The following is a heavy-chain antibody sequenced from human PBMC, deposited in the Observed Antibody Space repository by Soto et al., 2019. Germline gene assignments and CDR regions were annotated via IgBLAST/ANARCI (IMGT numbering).Heavy chain of an antibody. D-gene: IGHD2-2*01. Sequence: PSETLSLTCTVSGGSISSYYWSWIRQPPGKGLEWIGYIYYSGSTNYNPSLKSRVTISVDTSKNQFSLKLSSVTAADTAVYYCARGGRANQYYYYYGMDVWGQGTTVTVSS. V-gene: IGHV4-59*01. CDR3: ARGGRANQYYYYYGMDV. CDR2: IYYSGST. CDR1: GGSISSYY. J-gene: IGHJ6*02.